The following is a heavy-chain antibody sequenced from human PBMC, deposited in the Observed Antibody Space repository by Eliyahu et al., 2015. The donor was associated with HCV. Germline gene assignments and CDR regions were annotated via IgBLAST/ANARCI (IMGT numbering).Heavy chain of an antibody. V-gene: IGHV3-23*01. D-gene: IGHD3-3*01. CDR3: AKGGWNGGFDI. J-gene: IGHJ3*02. Sequence: EVQLLESGGGLVQPGGSLXVSCAAXGFTFSTHAMTWVRPAPGKGLEWVSTISDTGSTTYYADSVKGRFSFSRDNSKNTLYLQMNSLRAEDTAVYYCAKGGWNGGFDIWGQGTMVTVSS. CDR1: GFTFSTHA. CDR2: ISDTGSTT.